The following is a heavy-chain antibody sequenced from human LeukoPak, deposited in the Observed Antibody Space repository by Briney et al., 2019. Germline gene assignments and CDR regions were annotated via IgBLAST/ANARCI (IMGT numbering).Heavy chain of an antibody. J-gene: IGHJ4*02. CDR3: ARDLLRYGFDS. V-gene: IGHV4-59*01. CDR1: GGSISSYY. Sequence: SETLSLTCTVSGGSISSYYWSWIRQPPGKGLEWIGFLYFSGNTNYNPSLKSRVTISADTSKNQLSLKLSSVTAADTAVYYCARDLLRYGFDSWGQRTIVTVSS. D-gene: IGHD4-17*01. CDR2: LYFSGNT.